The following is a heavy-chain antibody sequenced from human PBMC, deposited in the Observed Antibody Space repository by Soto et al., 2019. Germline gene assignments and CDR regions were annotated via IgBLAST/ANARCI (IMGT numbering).Heavy chain of an antibody. CDR1: GFTFSRFA. Sequence: SCKASGFTFSRFAMTWVRQAPGKGLEWVSVISDAGISYADSVKGRFTISTDNSNTLYLQMSSLRAEDTAVYYCVNFKSQTNWDSDYCGPVNLVTVSP. J-gene: IGHJ4*02. D-gene: IGHD2-8*01. CDR3: VNFKSQTNWDSDY. V-gene: IGHV3-23*01. CDR2: ISDAGI.